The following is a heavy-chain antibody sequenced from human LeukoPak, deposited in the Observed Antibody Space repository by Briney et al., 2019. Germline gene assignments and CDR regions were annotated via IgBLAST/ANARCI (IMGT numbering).Heavy chain of an antibody. CDR3: ARVRYSGYYFDY. CDR1: GFTFSSYA. V-gene: IGHV3-23*01. CDR2: ISGSGGST. Sequence: GGSLRLSCAASGFTFSSYAMSWVRQAPGKGLEWVSAISGSGGSTYYADSVKGRFTISRDNAKNSLYLQMNSLRAEDTALYYCARVRYSGYYFDYWGQGTLVTVSS. J-gene: IGHJ4*02. D-gene: IGHD3-10*01.